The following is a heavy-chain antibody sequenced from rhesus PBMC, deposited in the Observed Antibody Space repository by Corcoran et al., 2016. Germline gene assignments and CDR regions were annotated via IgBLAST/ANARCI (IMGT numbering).Heavy chain of an antibody. D-gene: IGHD1-32*01. V-gene: IGHV4-147*01. Sequence: QVQLQESGPGVVKPSETLSLTCAVSGGSLSRSWCGWTRQPPGKGLEWLGQIYGGSGRTCYNPSLRSRVTISSDTSKNQFSLKLIAVTAADTAVYYCSKRSGGIAWYFDLWGPGTPITISS. CDR2: IYGGSGRT. CDR1: GGSLSRSW. J-gene: IGHJ2*01. CDR3: SKRSGGIAWYFDL.